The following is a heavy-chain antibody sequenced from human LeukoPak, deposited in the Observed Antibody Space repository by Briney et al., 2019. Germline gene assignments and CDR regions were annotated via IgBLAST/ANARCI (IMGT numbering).Heavy chain of an antibody. CDR3: ARGRWLQAYFDY. Sequence: ASVKVSCKASGGTLSSYAISWVRQAPGQGLEWMGGIIPIFGTANYAQKFQGRVTITADESTSTAYMELSSLRSEGTAVYYCARGRWLQAYFDYWGQGTLVTVSS. J-gene: IGHJ4*02. CDR2: IIPIFGTA. D-gene: IGHD5-24*01. CDR1: GGTLSSYA. V-gene: IGHV1-69*13.